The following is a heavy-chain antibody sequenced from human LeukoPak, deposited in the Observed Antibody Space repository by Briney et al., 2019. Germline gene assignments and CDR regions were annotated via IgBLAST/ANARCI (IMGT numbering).Heavy chain of an antibody. CDR2: ISAYNGNT. CDR3: ARGAIGNYDFWSDDAFDI. CDR1: GYTFTSYG. V-gene: IGHV1-18*01. Sequence: ASVKVSCKASGYTFTSYGISWVRQAPGQGLEWIGWISAYNGNTNYAQKLQGRVTMTTDTSTSTAYMELRSLRSDDTAVYYCARGAIGNYDFWSDDAFDIWGQGTMVTVSS. D-gene: IGHD3-3*01. J-gene: IGHJ3*02.